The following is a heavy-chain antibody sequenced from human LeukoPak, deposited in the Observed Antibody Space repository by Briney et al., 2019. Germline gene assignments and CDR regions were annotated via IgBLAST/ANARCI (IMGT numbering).Heavy chain of an antibody. CDR1: GFSFSNYA. Sequence: PGGSLRLSCAASGFSFSNYAMHWVRQAPGKGLEWVAFIRYDGSNKYYTDAVKGRFTISRDNSKNTLYLQMNSLRGEDTAVYYCAKDISVGGSGSYFDYWGQGTLVTVSS. CDR2: IRYDGSNK. CDR3: AKDISVGGSGSYFDY. J-gene: IGHJ4*02. D-gene: IGHD3-10*01. V-gene: IGHV3-30*02.